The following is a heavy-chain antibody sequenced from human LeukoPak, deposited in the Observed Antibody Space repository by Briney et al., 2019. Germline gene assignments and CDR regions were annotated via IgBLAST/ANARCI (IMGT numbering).Heavy chain of an antibody. CDR1: GFTFSAYG. CDR2: ISYDGRSK. J-gene: IGHJ4*02. CDR3: AKDPGYVDY. Sequence: GGSLRLSCAASGFTFSAYGMHWVRQAPGKGLEWVALISYDGRSKYFADSVKGRFTISRDNSKNTVHLQMNSLRAEDTAVYYCAKDPGYVDYWGQGTLVTVSS. D-gene: IGHD2-15*01. V-gene: IGHV3-30*18.